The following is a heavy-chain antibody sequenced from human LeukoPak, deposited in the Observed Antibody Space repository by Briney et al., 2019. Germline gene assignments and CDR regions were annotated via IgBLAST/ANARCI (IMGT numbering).Heavy chain of an antibody. CDR3: AREVQLLWYYYYMDV. J-gene: IGHJ6*03. V-gene: IGHV3-7*01. Sequence: PGGSLRLSCAASGFTCSSYWMSWVRQAPGKGLEWVANIKQDGSEKYYVDSVKGRFTISRDNAKNSLYLQMNSLRAEDTAVYYCAREVQLLWYYYYMDVWGKGTTVTVS. CDR2: IKQDGSEK. CDR1: GFTCSSYW. D-gene: IGHD2-2*01.